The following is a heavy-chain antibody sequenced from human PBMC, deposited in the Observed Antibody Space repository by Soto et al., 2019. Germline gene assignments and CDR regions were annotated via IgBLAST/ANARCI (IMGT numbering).Heavy chain of an antibody. V-gene: IGHV3-23*01. CDR3: VKNSGGFNT. J-gene: IGHJ5*02. Sequence: QLLQSGGGLVQPGGSLTLSCAASGFTFGTTDMSWVRQAPGEGLECVSTIDGSGGITYYADSVKGRFTISRDNSRNTVYLQLNTLRGHDTALYYCVKNSGGFNTWGQGALVTVSS. D-gene: IGHD3-10*01. CDR1: GFTFGTTD. CDR2: IDGSGGIT.